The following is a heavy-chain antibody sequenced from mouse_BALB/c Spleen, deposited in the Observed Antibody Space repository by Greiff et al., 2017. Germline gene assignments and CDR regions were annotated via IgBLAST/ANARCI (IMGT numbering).Heavy chain of an antibody. CDR1: GFSLTSYG. D-gene: IGHD2-14*01. CDR3: ARERYDGFAY. Sequence: VQGVESGPGLVAPSQSLSITCTVSGFSLTSYGVHWVRQPPGKGLEWLGVIWAGGSTNYNSALMSRLSISKDNSKSQVFLKMNSLQTDDTAMYYCARERYDGFAYWGQGTLVTVSA. J-gene: IGHJ3*01. V-gene: IGHV2-9*02. CDR2: IWAGGST.